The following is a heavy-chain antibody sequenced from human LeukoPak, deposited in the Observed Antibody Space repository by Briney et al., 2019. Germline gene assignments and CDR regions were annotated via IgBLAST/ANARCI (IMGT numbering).Heavy chain of an antibody. CDR1: GFTFSTYS. J-gene: IGHJ4*02. V-gene: IGHV3-48*01. Sequence: GGSLRLSCAASGFTFSTYSMNWVRQAPGKGLEWVSYISSSSSTIYYADSVKGRFTISRDNAKNSLYLQMNSLRAEDTAVYYCARVSIAARPGFDYWGQGTLVTVST. CDR3: ARVSIAARPGFDY. CDR2: ISSSSSTI. D-gene: IGHD6-6*01.